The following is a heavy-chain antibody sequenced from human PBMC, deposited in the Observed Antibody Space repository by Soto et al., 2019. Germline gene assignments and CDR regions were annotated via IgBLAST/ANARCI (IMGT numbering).Heavy chain of an antibody. J-gene: IGHJ4*02. CDR2: INPKGGGT. V-gene: IGHV1-2*04. CDR1: GYTLTELS. CDR3: ARGCTGGSCYGEFDY. D-gene: IGHD2-15*01. Sequence: ASVKVSCKVSGYTLTELSMHWVRQAPGQGLEWMGWINPKGGGTNYAQKFQGWVTMTRDTSISTAYMELSRLRSDDTAVYYCARGCTGGSCYGEFDYWGQGTLVTVSS.